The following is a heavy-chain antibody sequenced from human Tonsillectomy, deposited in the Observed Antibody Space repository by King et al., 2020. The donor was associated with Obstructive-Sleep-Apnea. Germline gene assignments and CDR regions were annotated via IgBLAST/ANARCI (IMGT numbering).Heavy chain of an antibody. CDR1: VFTVSRYW. Sequence: VQLVESGGGLVQPVGSLRLSCAASVFTVSRYWMHWVRQAPGKGLVLVSGIKSDGTSTSYADSGKGRFTISRDNAKNTLDMQMNSLRAEDTAVYYCARELYGDYGVDYWGQGTLVTVSS. J-gene: IGHJ4*02. V-gene: IGHV3-74*01. D-gene: IGHD4-17*01. CDR3: ARELYGDYGVDY. CDR2: IKSDGTST.